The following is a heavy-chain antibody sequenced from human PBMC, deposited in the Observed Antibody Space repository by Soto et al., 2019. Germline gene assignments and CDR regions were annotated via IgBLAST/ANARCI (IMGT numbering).Heavy chain of an antibody. CDR3: VKQRGSGKTSYYNMDV. CDR2: INYIGRTT. CDR1: GFTFSSYA. D-gene: IGHD3-10*01. J-gene: IGHJ6*02. Sequence: EVQLLESGGGLVQPGGSLRLSCETSGFTFSSYAMTWVRQAPGMRPEWVAVINYIGRTTFHAQSVKGRFTISRDNSMTTVFLQMDSLRAEDTAVYYCVKQRGSGKTSYYNMDVWGLGTTVIVSS. V-gene: IGHV3-23*01.